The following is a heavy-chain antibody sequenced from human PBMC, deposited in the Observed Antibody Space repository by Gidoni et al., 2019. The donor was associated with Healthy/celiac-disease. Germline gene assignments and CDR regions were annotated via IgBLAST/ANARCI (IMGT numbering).Heavy chain of an antibody. V-gene: IGHV3-23*01. CDR3: AKAYGDTAMVTVY. CDR2: ISGSGGST. J-gene: IGHJ4*02. D-gene: IGHD5-18*01. Sequence: EVQLLESGGGLVQPGGSLRLSCAAPGFTFSSYAMGWVRQAPGKGLEWVSAISGSGGSTYYADSVKGRFTISRDNSKNTLYLQMNSLRAEDTAVYYCAKAYGDTAMVTVYWGQGTLVTVSS. CDR1: GFTFSSYA.